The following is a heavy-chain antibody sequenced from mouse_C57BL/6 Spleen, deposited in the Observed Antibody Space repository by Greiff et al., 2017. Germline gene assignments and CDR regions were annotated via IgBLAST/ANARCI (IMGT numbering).Heavy chain of an antibody. CDR2: ISYDGSN. CDR3: ARDRVGENYFDY. J-gene: IGHJ2*01. V-gene: IGHV3-6*01. Sequence: EVKLQESGPGLVKPSQSLSLTCSVTGYSITSGYYWNWIRQFPGNKLEWMGYISYDGSNNYNPSLKNRISITRDTSKNQFFLKLNSVTTEDTATYYCARDRVGENYFDYWGQGTTLTVSS. CDR1: GYSITSGYY.